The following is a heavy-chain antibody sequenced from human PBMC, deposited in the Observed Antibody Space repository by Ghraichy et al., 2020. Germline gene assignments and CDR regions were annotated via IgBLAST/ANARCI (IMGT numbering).Heavy chain of an antibody. J-gene: IGHJ6*03. Sequence: SQTLSLTCTVSGGSISNYYWTWIRQPPGKGLEWIGYVFYSGSTNYNPSLKSRVTISIDTSENQFSLKLRSVTAADTAVYYCVRGYCSSTSCRGYYYYYMDVWGKGTTVTVSS. CDR1: GGSISNYY. CDR3: VRGYCSSTSCRGYYYYYMDV. V-gene: IGHV4-59*01. CDR2: VFYSGST. D-gene: IGHD2-2*01.